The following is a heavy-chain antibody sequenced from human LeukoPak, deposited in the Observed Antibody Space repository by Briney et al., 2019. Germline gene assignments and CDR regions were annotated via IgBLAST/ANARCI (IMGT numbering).Heavy chain of an antibody. Sequence: QPGGSLSLSCAASGFTFSSYEMNWVRQAPGKGLEWVSYISSSGSTIYYADSVKGRFTISRDNAKNSLYLQMNSLRAEDTAVYYCARESCSGGSCYLDYWGQGTLVTVSS. V-gene: IGHV3-48*03. CDR1: GFTFSSYE. CDR2: ISSSGSTI. CDR3: ARESCSGGSCYLDY. D-gene: IGHD2-15*01. J-gene: IGHJ4*02.